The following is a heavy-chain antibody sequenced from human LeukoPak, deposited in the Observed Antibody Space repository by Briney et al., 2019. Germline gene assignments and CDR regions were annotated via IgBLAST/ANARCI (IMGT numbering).Heavy chain of an antibody. D-gene: IGHD4-23*01. J-gene: IGHJ3*01. V-gene: IGHV7-4-1*01. Sequence: ASVKVSCKASGYTFTSHAINWVRQAPGLGLEWMGWINTHSANPTYAQGLTGRYVFSVDTSATTAYLQIYNLQAEDSAVYFCARASVVTFRDAFDVWGQGTRVTVSS. CDR3: ARASVVTFRDAFDV. CDR2: INTHSANP. CDR1: GYTFTSHA.